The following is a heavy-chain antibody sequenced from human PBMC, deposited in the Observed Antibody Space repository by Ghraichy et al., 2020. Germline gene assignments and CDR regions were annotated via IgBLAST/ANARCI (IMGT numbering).Heavy chain of an antibody. Sequence: LSLTCAASGFNFRSYCMNWVRQAPGKGLEWVSSISSGSGYISYADSVKGRFTISRDDARTSLYLQMTSLRAEDTAVYYCGSSGTSLFLPRVDYWGQGTLVTVCS. D-gene: IGHD2-2*01. CDR3: GSSGTSLFLPRVDY. CDR2: ISSGSGYI. CDR1: GFNFRSYC. V-gene: IGHV3-21*01. J-gene: IGHJ4*02.